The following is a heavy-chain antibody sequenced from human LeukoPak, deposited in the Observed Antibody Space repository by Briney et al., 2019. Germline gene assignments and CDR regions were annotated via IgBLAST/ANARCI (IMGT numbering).Heavy chain of an antibody. CDR3: ARDLYSSGQEYYFDY. CDR1: GFTFGPYS. D-gene: IGHD3-22*01. Sequence: GGSLRLSCAASGFTFGPYSMNWVRQAPGKGLQWISYFSGNGKTKYYADSVKGRFTISRDNAKNSLYLQMNSLRAEDTAVYYCARDLYSSGQEYYFDYWGQGTLVTVSS. J-gene: IGHJ4*02. CDR2: FSGNGKTK. V-gene: IGHV3-48*04.